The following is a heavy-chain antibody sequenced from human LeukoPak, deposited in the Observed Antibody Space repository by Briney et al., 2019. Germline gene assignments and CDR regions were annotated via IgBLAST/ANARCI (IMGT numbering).Heavy chain of an antibody. J-gene: IGHJ4*02. CDR1: GYTFTGYY. D-gene: IGHD3-10*01. CDR2: INPNSGGT. CDR3: ARGLLGTMVRGVISILFDY. Sequence: GASVKVSCKASGYTFTGYYMHWVRQAPGQGLEWMGWINPNSGGTNYAQKFQGRVTMTRDTSISTAYMELSRLRSDDTAMYYCARGLLGTMVRGVISILFDYWGQGTLVTVSS. V-gene: IGHV1-2*02.